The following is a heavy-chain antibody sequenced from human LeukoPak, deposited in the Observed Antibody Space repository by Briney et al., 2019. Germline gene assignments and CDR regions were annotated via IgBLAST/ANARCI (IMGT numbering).Heavy chain of an antibody. CDR1: GGSISSSSYY. CDR3: ARRVYGSGSH. V-gene: IGHV4-39*02. Sequence: SETLSLTCTVSGGSISSSSYYWAWIRQPPGKGLEWIGSIYYSGSTYYNPSLKSRVTISVDTSKNHLSLKLSSVTAADTAVYYCARRVYGSGSHWGQGTLVTVSS. D-gene: IGHD3-10*01. J-gene: IGHJ4*02. CDR2: IYYSGST.